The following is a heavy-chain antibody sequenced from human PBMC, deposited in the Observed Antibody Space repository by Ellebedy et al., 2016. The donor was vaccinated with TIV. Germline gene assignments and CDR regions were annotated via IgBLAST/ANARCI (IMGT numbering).Heavy chain of an antibody. CDR1: GFTFSNYG. J-gene: IGHJ4*03. V-gene: IGHV3-48*01. CDR2: ISSSSKSI. CDR3: ARDQGWAYPGSTRFDY. Sequence: PGGSLRLSCAASGFTFSNYGMNWVRQAPGKGLEWVSYISSSSKSICYADSVKGRFTISRDNAKNSLYLQMSGLRAEDTAVYYCARDQGWAYPGSTRFDYWGQGTLVTVSS. D-gene: IGHD3-10*01.